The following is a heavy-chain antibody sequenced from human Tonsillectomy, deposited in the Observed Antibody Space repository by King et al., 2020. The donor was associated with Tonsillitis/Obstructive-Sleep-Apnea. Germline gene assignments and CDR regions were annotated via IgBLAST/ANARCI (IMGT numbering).Heavy chain of an antibody. D-gene: IGHD1-26*01. CDR2: ISSSSSYI. J-gene: IGHJ4*02. CDR3: ARGQGGWSGGYDY. CDR1: GFTFSSYS. Sequence: VQLVESGGGLVKPGGSLRLSCAASGFTFSSYSMNWVRQAPGKGLEWVSSISSSSSYIYYADSVKGRFTISRDNAKNALYLQMNILRAEDTAVYYCARGQGGWSGGYDYWGQGTLVTVSS. V-gene: IGHV3-21*01.